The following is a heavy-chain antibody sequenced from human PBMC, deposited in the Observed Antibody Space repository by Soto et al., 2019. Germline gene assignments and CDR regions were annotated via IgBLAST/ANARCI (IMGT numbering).Heavy chain of an antibody. V-gene: IGHV4-59*01. CDR2: IYYSGST. CDR3: ARDMVVDYYYYGMDV. CDR1: GGSISSYY. D-gene: IGHD3-10*01. Sequence: SETLSLTCTVSGGSISSYYWSWIRQPPGKGLEWIGCIYYSGSTNYNPSLKSRVTISVDTSKNQFSLKLSSVTAADTAVYYCARDMVVDYYYYGMDVWGQGTTVTVSS. J-gene: IGHJ6*02.